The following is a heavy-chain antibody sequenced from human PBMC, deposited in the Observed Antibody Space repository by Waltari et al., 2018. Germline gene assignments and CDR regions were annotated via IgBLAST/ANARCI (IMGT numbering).Heavy chain of an antibody. D-gene: IGHD2-15*01. V-gene: IGHV4-39*07. CDR2: FYYGGST. CDR3: ASGIGWFDP. J-gene: IGHJ5*02. Sequence: QLQLQESGPGLVKPSETLSLTCNVSGDSIGSSSYYWGWIRQPPGKGLEWVGYFYYGGSTYYNPSFKSRVTISVDTSKNQFSLKLSSVTAADTALYYCASGIGWFDPWGQGTLVTVSS. CDR1: GDSIGSSSYY.